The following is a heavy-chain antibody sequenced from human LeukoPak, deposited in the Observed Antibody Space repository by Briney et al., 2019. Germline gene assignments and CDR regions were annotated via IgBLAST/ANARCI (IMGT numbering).Heavy chain of an antibody. CDR2: IYYSGST. J-gene: IGHJ4*02. V-gene: IGHV4-31*03. CDR3: ARYSSTYSKAFDY. CDR1: GGSISSGGYY. D-gene: IGHD3-22*01. Sequence: PSETLSLTCTVSGGSISSGGYYWRWIRRHPGKGLEWIGYIYYSGSTYYNPSLKSRVTISVDTSKNQFSLRLSSVTAVDTAVYYCARYSSTYSKAFDYWGQGSLVTVSS.